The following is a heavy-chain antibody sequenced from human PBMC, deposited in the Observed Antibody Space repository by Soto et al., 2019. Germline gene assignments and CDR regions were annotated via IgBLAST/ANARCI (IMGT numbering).Heavy chain of an antibody. V-gene: IGHV3-74*01. D-gene: IGHD2-21*02. CDR1: GFTFSNYW. J-gene: IGHJ4*02. CDR2: INTDGSDT. Sequence: VQLVESGGGLVQPGGSLRLSCAASGFTFSNYWMHWFRQAPGKGLVWLSRINTDGSDTFYADSVKCRFTISRDNPKKPLYLQMSSVRAADTAVYYCAKGRAVGTDWGQGTLVTVSS. CDR3: AKGRAVGTD.